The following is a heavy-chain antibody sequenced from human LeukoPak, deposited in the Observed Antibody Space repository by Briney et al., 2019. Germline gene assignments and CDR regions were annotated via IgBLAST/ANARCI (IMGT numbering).Heavy chain of an antibody. Sequence: PGGSLRLSCAASGFTFSNYGMHWVRQAPGKGLEWVAFIRYDGSNKYYADSVKGRFTISRDNAKNSLYLQMNSLRAEDTAVYYCAKDLHYYDSSGYWSAAFDIWGQGTMVTVSS. CDR3: AKDLHYYDSSGYWSAAFDI. CDR1: GFTFSNYG. J-gene: IGHJ3*02. CDR2: IRYDGSNK. V-gene: IGHV3-30*02. D-gene: IGHD3-22*01.